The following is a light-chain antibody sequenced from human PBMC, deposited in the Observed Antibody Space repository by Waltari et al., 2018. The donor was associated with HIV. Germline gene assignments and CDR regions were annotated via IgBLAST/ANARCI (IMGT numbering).Light chain of an antibody. V-gene: IGLV2-14*01. CDR3: NSYTSTTTRWL. J-gene: IGLJ3*02. CDR1: SSAVGGYTY. CDR2: DVG. Sequence: QSALTQPASVSGSPGQSIIIPCTGTSSAVGGYTYASWYQHHPGKAPKLIIFDVGNRPSGVSNRFSGSKSGNTASLTISGLQTEDEADYYCNSYTSTTTRWLFGGGTRLTVL.